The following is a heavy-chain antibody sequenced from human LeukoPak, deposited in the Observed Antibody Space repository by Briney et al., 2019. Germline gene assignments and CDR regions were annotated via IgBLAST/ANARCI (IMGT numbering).Heavy chain of an antibody. CDR1: GFTFSSYW. Sequence: PGGSLRLSCAASGFTFSSYWMSWVRQAPGKGLEWVSAISGSGGSTYYADSVKGRFTISRDNSKNTLYLQMNSLRAEDTAVYYCAKDSGLLWFGEAHYYYMDVWGKGTTVTISS. V-gene: IGHV3-23*01. J-gene: IGHJ6*03. CDR3: AKDSGLLWFGEAHYYYMDV. CDR2: ISGSGGST. D-gene: IGHD3-10*01.